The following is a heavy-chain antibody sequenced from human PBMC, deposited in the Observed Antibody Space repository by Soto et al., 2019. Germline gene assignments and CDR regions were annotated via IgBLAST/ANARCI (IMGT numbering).Heavy chain of an antibody. CDR3: VKGSASVRTYYFDY. CDR1: GFTFSNYA. J-gene: IGHJ4*02. V-gene: IGHV3-23*01. D-gene: IGHD3-16*01. Sequence: PGGSLRLSCAASGFTFSNYAMSWVRQAPGKGLEWVSVISGGGGSTWYADSVKGQFTISRDNSKNTVYLQMNSLRAEDSAVYYCVKGSASVRTYYFDYWGRGTLVTVSS. CDR2: ISGGGGST.